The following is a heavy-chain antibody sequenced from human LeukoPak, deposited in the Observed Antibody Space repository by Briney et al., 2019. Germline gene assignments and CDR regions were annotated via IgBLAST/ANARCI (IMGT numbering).Heavy chain of an antibody. D-gene: IGHD6-19*01. CDR3: ARARVPIAVAGLYYFDY. Sequence: ASVKVSCKASGYTITAYYIHWLRQAPGQGPEWMGWIKPDSGSSHYAQKFQGRVTMTRDTSSSSAYMDLTRLKSGDTAVYYCARARVPIAVAGLYYFDYWGQGALVTASS. J-gene: IGHJ4*02. V-gene: IGHV1-2*02. CDR1: GYTITAYY. CDR2: IKPDSGSS.